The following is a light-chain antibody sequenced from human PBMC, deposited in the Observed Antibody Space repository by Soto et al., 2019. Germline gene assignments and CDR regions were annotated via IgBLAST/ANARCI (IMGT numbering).Light chain of an antibody. CDR3: QQYGSSPGT. Sequence: EIVLTQSPGTLSLSPGERATLSCRASQSVSSSYLAWYQQKPGQAPRLLIYGASSRATGIPDRFSVSGSGTDFTLTISRLEPEDFAVYYCQQYGSSPGTFGQGTKVDIK. CDR1: QSVSSSY. CDR2: GAS. V-gene: IGKV3-20*01. J-gene: IGKJ1*01.